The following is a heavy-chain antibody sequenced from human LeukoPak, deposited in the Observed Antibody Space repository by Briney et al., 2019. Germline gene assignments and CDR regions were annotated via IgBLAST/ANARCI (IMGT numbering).Heavy chain of an antibody. CDR3: ARSETGTTLYYYYMDV. CDR2: INPNSGGT. J-gene: IGHJ6*03. D-gene: IGHD1-1*01. Sequence: ASVKVSCKASGYTFSTYAMNWVRQAPGQGLEWVGWINPNSGGTNYAQKFQGRVTMTRDTSISTAYMEVSRLTSDDTAVYYCARSETGTTLYYYYMDVWGTGTTVTVSS. V-gene: IGHV1-2*02. CDR1: GYTFSTYA.